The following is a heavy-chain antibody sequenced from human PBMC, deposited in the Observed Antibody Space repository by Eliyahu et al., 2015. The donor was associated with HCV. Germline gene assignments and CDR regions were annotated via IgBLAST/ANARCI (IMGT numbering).Heavy chain of an antibody. Sequence: QVQLQESGPRQVKPAETLSLTCTVSGGSISNSGYYWGWIRQPPGKGLEGIGGIYYSGGLYFHPSLKSRVTISVDTSKNQLSLKVTSVTATDTAVYYCARHVRNSAYYYGDYWGQGTLVTVSS. V-gene: IGHV4-39*01. CDR2: IYYSGGL. CDR3: ARHVRNSAYYYGDY. D-gene: IGHD3-22*01. CDR1: GGSISNSGYY. J-gene: IGHJ4*02.